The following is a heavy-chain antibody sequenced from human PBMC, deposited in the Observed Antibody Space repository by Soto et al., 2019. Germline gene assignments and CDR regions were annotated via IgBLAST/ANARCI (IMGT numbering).Heavy chain of an antibody. J-gene: IGHJ4*02. CDR1: GFTFSSYA. Sequence: QVQLVESGGGVVQPGRSLRLSCAASGFTFSSYAMHWVRQAPGKGLEWVAVISYDGSNKYYADSVKGRFTISRDNSKNTLYLQMNSLRAEDTAVYYCARDRSMYYDILTGQYNWGQGTLVTVSS. CDR2: ISYDGSNK. D-gene: IGHD3-9*01. V-gene: IGHV3-30-3*01. CDR3: ARDRSMYYDILTGQYN.